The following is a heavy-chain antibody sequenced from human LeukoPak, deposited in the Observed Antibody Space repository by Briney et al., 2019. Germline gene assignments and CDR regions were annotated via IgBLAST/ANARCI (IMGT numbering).Heavy chain of an antibody. D-gene: IGHD3-22*01. CDR3: ARDTSGGYYSGMDV. V-gene: IGHV1-2*02. J-gene: IGHJ6*02. Sequence: GASVKVSCKASGYTFTDYHLHWVRQAPGQGLEWMGWINPNSGGTNYAQKFQGRVSMTRDTSSITAYMDLSGLRYDDTAIYYCARDTSGGYYSGMDVWGPGTPVTVSS. CDR2: INPNSGGT. CDR1: GYTFTDYH.